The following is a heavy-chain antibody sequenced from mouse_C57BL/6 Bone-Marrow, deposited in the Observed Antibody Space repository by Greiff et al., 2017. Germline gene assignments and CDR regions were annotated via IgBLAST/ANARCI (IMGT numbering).Heavy chain of an antibody. CDR3: TRPIYDGYRAWFAY. CDR1: GYTFTDYE. Sequence: VQLQQSGAELVRPGASVTLSCKASGYTFTDYEMHWVKQTPVHGLEWIGAIDPETGGTAYNQKFKGKAILTADKSSSTAYMELRSLTSEDSAVYYCTRPIYDGYRAWFAYWGQGTLVTVSA. V-gene: IGHV1-15*01. J-gene: IGHJ3*01. CDR2: IDPETGGT. D-gene: IGHD2-2*01.